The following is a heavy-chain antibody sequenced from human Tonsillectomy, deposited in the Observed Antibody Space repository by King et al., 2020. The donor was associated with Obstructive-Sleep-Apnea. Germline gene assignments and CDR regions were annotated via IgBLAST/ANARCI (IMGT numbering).Heavy chain of an antibody. D-gene: IGHD5-24*01. J-gene: IGHJ4*02. V-gene: IGHV4-34*01. Sequence: VQLQQWGAGLLKPSETLSLTCAVYGGSFSGYYWSWIRQPPGKGLEWIGEINHSGSTNYNPSLKSRVTISVDTSKNQFSLKLSSVTAADPAVYYCARAGGVGYNFDYWGQGTLVTVSS. CDR1: GGSFSGYY. CDR2: INHSGST. CDR3: ARAGGVGYNFDY.